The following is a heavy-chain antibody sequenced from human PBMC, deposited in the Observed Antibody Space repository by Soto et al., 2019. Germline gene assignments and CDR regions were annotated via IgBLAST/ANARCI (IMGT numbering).Heavy chain of an antibody. V-gene: IGHV3-66*01. CDR1: GFTVSSNY. D-gene: IGHD6-19*01. Sequence: EVQLVESGGGLVQPGGSLRLSCAASGFTVSSNYMSWVRQAPGKGLEWVSVIYSGGSTYYADSVKSRFTISRDNSKNTLYLQMNSLRAEDTAVYYCARDLLSSGWYDYWGQGTLVTVSS. CDR2: IYSGGST. J-gene: IGHJ4*02. CDR3: ARDLLSSGWYDY.